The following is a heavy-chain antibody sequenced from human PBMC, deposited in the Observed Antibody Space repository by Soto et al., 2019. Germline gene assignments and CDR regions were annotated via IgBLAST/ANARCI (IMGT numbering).Heavy chain of an antibody. V-gene: IGHV1-3*01. CDR2: INASNGNT. D-gene: IGHD1-26*01. CDR1: GYTFTSYA. Sequence: ASVKVSCKASGYTFTSYAMHWVRQAPGQRLEWMGWINASNGNTKYSQKFKGRVTITRDTSASTAYMELSSLRSEDTAVYYCARDLDSGSYYYYYGMDVWGQGTTVTVSS. CDR3: ARDLDSGSYYYYYGMDV. J-gene: IGHJ6*02.